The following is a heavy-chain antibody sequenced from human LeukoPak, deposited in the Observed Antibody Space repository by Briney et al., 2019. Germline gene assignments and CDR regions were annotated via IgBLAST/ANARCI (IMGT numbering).Heavy chain of an antibody. CDR3: ARVPSIAAGGPLDP. J-gene: IGHJ5*02. CDR1: GGTFSSYA. V-gene: IGHV1-69*05. Sequence: GASVKVSCKASGGTFSSYAISWVRQAPGQGLEWMGRIIPIFGTANYAQKFQGRVTITTDESTSTAYMELSSLRSEDTAVYYCARVPSIAAGGPLDPWGQGTLVTVSS. CDR2: IIPIFGTA. D-gene: IGHD6-13*01.